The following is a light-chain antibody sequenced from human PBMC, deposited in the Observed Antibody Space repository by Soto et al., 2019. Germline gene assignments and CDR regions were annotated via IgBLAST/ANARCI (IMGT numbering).Light chain of an antibody. V-gene: IGKV3D-15*01. J-gene: IGKJ4*01. Sequence: EIVLTQSPGTLSLSPGERATLSCRASQSLSNNIYLAWYQQKPGQAPRLLIYGASSRATGIPNRFSGSRSGAEFTLTINSLQSEDFAVYYCQPYNNWPLTFGGGTKVDIK. CDR2: GAS. CDR3: QPYNNWPLT. CDR1: QSLSNN.